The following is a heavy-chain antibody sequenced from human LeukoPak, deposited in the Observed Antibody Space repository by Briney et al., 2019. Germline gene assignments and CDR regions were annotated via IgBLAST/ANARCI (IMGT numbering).Heavy chain of an antibody. CDR1: DGSFSGYY. V-gene: IGHV4-34*01. CDR2: INHSGST. J-gene: IGHJ4*02. D-gene: IGHD4-17*01. Sequence: PSETLSLTCAVYDGSFSGYYWSWIRQPPGKGLEWIGEINHSGSTNYNPSLKSRVTISVDTSKNQFSLKLSSVTAADTAVYYCARGKRSTATRRYFDYWGQGTLVTVSP. CDR3: ARGKRSTATRRYFDY.